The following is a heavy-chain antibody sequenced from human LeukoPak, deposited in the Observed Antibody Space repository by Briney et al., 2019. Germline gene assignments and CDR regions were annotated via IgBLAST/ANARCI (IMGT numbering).Heavy chain of an antibody. D-gene: IGHD3-3*01. CDR2: IYYSGST. CDR3: ARVRDYDFWSGYSGDAFDI. Sequence: SETLSLTCTVSGGSISSYYWSWIRQPPGKGLEWIGYIYYSGSTNYNPSLKSRVTISVDTSKNQFSLKLSSVTAADTAVYYCARVRDYDFWSGYSGDAFDIWGQGTMVTVSS. J-gene: IGHJ3*02. CDR1: GGSISSYY. V-gene: IGHV4-59*01.